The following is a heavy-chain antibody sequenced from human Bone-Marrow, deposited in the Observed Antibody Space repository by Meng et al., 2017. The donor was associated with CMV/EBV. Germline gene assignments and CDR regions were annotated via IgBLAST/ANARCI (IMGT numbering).Heavy chain of an antibody. J-gene: IGHJ6*02. CDR1: GYTFTGHY. CDR3: ARDGLIWFGELLGTNFDYYYGMYV. Sequence: ASVKGSCKASGYTFTGHYKHWVRQAPGQGLEWMGWINPNSGGTNYAQKFQGRVTMTRDTSISTAYMELSRLRSDDTALYYCARDGLIWFGELLGTNFDYYYGMYVWDQGTTATVSS. CDR2: INPNSGGT. V-gene: IGHV1-2*02. D-gene: IGHD3-10*01.